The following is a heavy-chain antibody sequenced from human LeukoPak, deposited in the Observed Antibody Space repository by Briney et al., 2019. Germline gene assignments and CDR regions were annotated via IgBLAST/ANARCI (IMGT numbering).Heavy chain of an antibody. V-gene: IGHV3-9*01. CDR2: ISWNSGSI. D-gene: IGHD3-22*01. CDR1: GFTFDDYA. Sequence: GGSLRLSCAASGFTFDDYAMHWVRQAPGKGLEWVSVISWNSGSIGYADSVKGRFTISRDNAKNSLYLQMNSLRAEDTALYYCAKDSRYDSSGSFDYWGQGTLVTVSS. J-gene: IGHJ4*02. CDR3: AKDSRYDSSGSFDY.